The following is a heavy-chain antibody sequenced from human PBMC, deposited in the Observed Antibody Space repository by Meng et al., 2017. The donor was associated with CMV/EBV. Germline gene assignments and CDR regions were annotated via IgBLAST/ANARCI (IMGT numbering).Heavy chain of an antibody. CDR1: GFTFSSYS. CDR3: ARAPRGDFWSGRFLDMDG. J-gene: IGHJ6*02. D-gene: IGHD3-3*01. Sequence: GESLKISCAASGFTFSSYSMNWVRQAPGKGLEWVSSISSSSSYIYYADSVKGRFTISRDNAKTSLYLQINSLRAEDTAVYYCARAPRGDFWSGRFLDMDGWGQRTTVTVSS. V-gene: IGHV3-21*01. CDR2: ISSSSSYI.